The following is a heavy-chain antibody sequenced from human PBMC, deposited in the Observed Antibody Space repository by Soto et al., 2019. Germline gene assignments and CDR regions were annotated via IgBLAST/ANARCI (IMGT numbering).Heavy chain of an antibody. CDR1: GGSISSYY. V-gene: IGHV4-4*07. D-gene: IGHD6-13*01. CDR3: ARELYSSSWYNWFDP. CDR2: IYTSGST. J-gene: IGHJ5*02. Sequence: QVQLQESGPGLVKPSETLSLTCTVSGGSISSYYWSWIRQPAGKGLEWIGRIYTSGSTNYNPSLKSRVTMSVDTSKNQFSLKLSSVTAADTAVYYCARELYSSSWYNWFDPWGQGTLVIVSS.